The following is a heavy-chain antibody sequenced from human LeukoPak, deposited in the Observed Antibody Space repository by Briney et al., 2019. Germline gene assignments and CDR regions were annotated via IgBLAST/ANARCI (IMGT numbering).Heavy chain of an antibody. D-gene: IGHD3-3*01. CDR2: IPGSGGTT. J-gene: IGHJ4*02. V-gene: IGHV3-23*01. CDR3: AKHGTDYDFWSGQYYFDC. Sequence: GAFLRLSCTVSGFTLGDYFMSWVRQVPGKGLEWVSVIPGSGGTTNNPDYVKGRFTISGDNSKNTLYLQMNSLRAGDTAVYYCAKHGTDYDFWSGQYYFDCWGQGTLVTVSP. CDR1: GFTLGDYF.